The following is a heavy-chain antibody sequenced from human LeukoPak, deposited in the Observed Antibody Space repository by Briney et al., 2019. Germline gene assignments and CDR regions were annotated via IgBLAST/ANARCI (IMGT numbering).Heavy chain of an antibody. D-gene: IGHD3-10*01. V-gene: IGHV3-23*01. Sequence: GGSLRLSCAASGFTFSSYAMSWVRQAPGKGLEWVSAISGSGGSTYYADSVKGRFTISRDNSKNTLYLQMNSLRAEDTAVYYCAKASNYGSGGYYPRGVDYWGQGTLVTVSS. CDR3: AKASNYGSGGYYPRGVDY. CDR1: GFTFSSYA. J-gene: IGHJ4*02. CDR2: ISGSGGST.